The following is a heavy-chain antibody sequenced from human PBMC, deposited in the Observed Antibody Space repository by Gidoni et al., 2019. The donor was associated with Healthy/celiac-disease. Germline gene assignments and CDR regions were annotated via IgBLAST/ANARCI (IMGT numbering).Heavy chain of an antibody. V-gene: IGHV3-23*01. J-gene: IGHJ4*02. CDR2: ISGSGGRT. CDR3: AKEGIAAVSFDY. D-gene: IGHD6-13*01. Sequence: EVQLLESGEGLVQPGGSLRLSCAASGFTFSSYAMSWVRQAPGKGLEWVSAISGSGGRTYYADSVKGRFTISRDNSKNTLYLQMNSLRAEDTAVYYCAKEGIAAVSFDYWGQGTLVTVSS. CDR1: GFTFSSYA.